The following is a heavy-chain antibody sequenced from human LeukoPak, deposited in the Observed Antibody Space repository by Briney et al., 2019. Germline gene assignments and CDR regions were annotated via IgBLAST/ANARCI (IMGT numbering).Heavy chain of an antibody. CDR3: ARLVVVPAAMCYYYYGMDV. V-gene: IGHV4-34*01. Sequence: SETLSLTCAVYGGSFSGYYWSWIRQPPGKGLEWIGEINHSGSTNYNPSLKSRVTISVDTSKNQFSLKLSSVTAADTAVYYCARLVVVPAAMCYYYYGMDVGGKGTTVTVSS. D-gene: IGHD2-2*01. J-gene: IGHJ6*04. CDR2: INHSGST. CDR1: GGSFSGYY.